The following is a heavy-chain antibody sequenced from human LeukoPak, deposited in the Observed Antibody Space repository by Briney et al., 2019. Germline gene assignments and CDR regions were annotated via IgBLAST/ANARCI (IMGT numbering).Heavy chain of an antibody. Sequence: PGASVKVSCKASRYTFTGYYMHWVRQAPGQGLEWMGWINPNSGGTNYAQKFQGRVTMTRDTSISTAYMELSRLRSDDTAVYYCAREAYSSSWYRSRDYWGQGTLVTVSS. J-gene: IGHJ4*02. D-gene: IGHD6-13*01. V-gene: IGHV1-2*02. CDR2: INPNSGGT. CDR3: AREAYSSSWYRSRDY. CDR1: RYTFTGYY.